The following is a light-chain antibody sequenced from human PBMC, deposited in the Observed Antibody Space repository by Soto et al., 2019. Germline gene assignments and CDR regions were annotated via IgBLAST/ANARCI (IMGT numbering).Light chain of an antibody. Sequence: IQMTQSPPSLSASVGDRVTITRQATQDIRKYLNWYQQKPGNAPNLLIYDASSLATGVPSRFSGSGSGTDFTFTISSLQPEDFATYYCQQYDNLPLIFGQGTRLEI. CDR3: QQYDNLPLI. V-gene: IGKV1-33*01. CDR1: QDIRKY. CDR2: DAS. J-gene: IGKJ5*01.